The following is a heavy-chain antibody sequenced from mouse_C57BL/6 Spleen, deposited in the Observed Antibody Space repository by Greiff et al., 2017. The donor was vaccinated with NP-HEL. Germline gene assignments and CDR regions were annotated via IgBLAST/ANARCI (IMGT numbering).Heavy chain of an antibody. J-gene: IGHJ2*01. CDR2: INPSSGYT. CDR1: GYTFTSYT. V-gene: IGHV1-4*01. CDR3: ARTHER. Sequence: QVQLKESGAELARPGASVKMSCKASGYTFTSYTMHWVKQRPGQGLEWIGYINPSSGYTKYNQKFKDKATLTADKSSSTAYMQLSSLTSEESAVYDCARTHERWGQGTTLTVSS.